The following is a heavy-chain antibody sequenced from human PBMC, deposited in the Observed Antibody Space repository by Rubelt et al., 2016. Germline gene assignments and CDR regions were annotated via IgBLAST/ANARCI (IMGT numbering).Heavy chain of an antibody. D-gene: IGHD5-18*01. Sequence: EVQLVESGGGLVKPGGSLRLSCAASGFTFSNAWMNWVRQAPGKGLECVGRIKRKTDGGTKDYAEPVKGRFTISRDDSKNTLYLQMNSLKTEDTAVYYCTTDTAMDNDFDYWGQGTLVTVSS. V-gene: IGHV3-15*07. CDR3: TTDTAMDNDFDY. CDR1: GFTFSNAW. CDR2: IKRKTDGGTK. J-gene: IGHJ4*02.